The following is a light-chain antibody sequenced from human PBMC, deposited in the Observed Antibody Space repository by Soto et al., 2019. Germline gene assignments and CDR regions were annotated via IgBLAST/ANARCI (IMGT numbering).Light chain of an antibody. CDR1: SSDVGGYNY. CDR3: SSYTSTNSWV. Sequence: QAVVTQSASVSGSPGQSITISCTGTSSDVGGYNYVSWYQQHPDKAPKLIIYDVSNRPSGVSTRFSGSKSGNTASLTISGLQAEDEADYSCSSYTSTNSWVFGGGTQLTVL. V-gene: IGLV2-14*01. CDR2: DVS. J-gene: IGLJ3*02.